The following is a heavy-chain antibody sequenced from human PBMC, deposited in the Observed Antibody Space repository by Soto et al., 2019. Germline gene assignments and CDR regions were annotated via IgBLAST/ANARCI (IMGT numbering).Heavy chain of an antibody. CDR2: INPCRGGQ. CDR3: ASDRGYDCPASYCYALSGLEV. CDR1: GYTFIAYY. J-gene: IGHJ6*02. D-gene: IGHD2-15*01. Sequence: QVQLVQSGAEVKKPGASVKFSGTASGYTFIAYYWHRGRQAPGQGFEWMGWINPCRGGQPYAQKLQGRVAMTRDTSISIVYMELSRLKSDDTAMYYCASDRGYDCPASYCYALSGLEVWGQGTRVTVSS. V-gene: IGHV1-2*02.